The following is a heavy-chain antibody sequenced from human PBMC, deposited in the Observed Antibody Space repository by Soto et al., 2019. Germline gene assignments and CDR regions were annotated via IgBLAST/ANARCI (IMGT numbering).Heavy chain of an antibody. CDR3: ARVGRWRPTVTTSHYFDY. Sequence: SETLSLTCTVSGGSISSYYWSWIRQPPGKGLEWTGYIYYSGSTNYNPSLKSRVTISVDTSKNQFSLKLSSVTAADTAVYYCARVGRWRPTVTTSHYFDYWGQGTLATVSP. CDR1: GGSISSYY. J-gene: IGHJ4*02. D-gene: IGHD4-17*01. V-gene: IGHV4-59*01. CDR2: IYYSGST.